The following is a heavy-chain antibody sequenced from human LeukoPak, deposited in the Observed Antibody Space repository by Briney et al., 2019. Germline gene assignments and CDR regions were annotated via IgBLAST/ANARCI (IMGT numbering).Heavy chain of an antibody. J-gene: IGHJ3*02. CDR2: IIPIFGTA. V-gene: IGHV1-69*05. D-gene: IGHD3-22*01. Sequence: ASVKVSCKASGGTFSSYAISWVRQAPGQGLEWMGGIIPIFGTANYAQKFQGRVTITTDESTSTAYMELSSLRSEDTAVYYCARGRHYYDSSGPGDAFDIWGQGTMVTVSS. CDR1: GGTFSSYA. CDR3: ARGRHYYDSSGPGDAFDI.